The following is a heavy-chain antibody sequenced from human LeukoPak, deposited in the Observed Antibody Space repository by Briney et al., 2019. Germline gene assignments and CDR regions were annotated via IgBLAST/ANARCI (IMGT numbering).Heavy chain of an antibody. Sequence: QPGGSLTLSCAASGFTFSTLEMSWVRQAPGKGLEWVSYISSSGSTIYYADSVKGRFTISRDNAKNSLYLQMNSLRVEDTAIYHCARGRFGLDWGQGTLVTVSS. CDR3: ARGRFGLD. CDR1: GFTFSTLE. J-gene: IGHJ4*02. D-gene: IGHD3-10*01. CDR2: ISSSGSTI. V-gene: IGHV3-48*03.